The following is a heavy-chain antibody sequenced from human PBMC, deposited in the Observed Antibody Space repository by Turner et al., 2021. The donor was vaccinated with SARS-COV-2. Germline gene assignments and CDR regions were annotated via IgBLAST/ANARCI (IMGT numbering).Heavy chain of an antibody. CDR2: INPNSGGT. CDR3: AVLEMATITDAFDI. V-gene: IGHV1-2*02. D-gene: IGHD5-12*01. CDR1: GYTFTGYY. J-gene: IGHJ3*02. Sequence: QVQLLQSGAEVKKPGASVKVSCKASGYTFTGYYMHWVRQAPGQGLEGMGWINPNSGGTNYAQKFQGRVTMTRDTSISTAYMELSRLRSDDTAVYYCAVLEMATITDAFDIWGQGTMVTVSS.